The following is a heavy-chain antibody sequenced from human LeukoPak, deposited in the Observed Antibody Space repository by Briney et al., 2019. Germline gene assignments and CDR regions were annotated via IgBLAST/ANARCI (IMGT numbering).Heavy chain of an antibody. CDR1: GGSFSGYY. V-gene: IGHV4-34*01. D-gene: IGHD6-19*01. CDR3: ARRPAIAVAAYGPNFDY. Sequence: SETLSLTCAVYGGSFSGYYWSWIRQPPGKGLEWIGEINHSGSTNYDPSLKSRVTISVDTSKNQFSLKLTSVTAADTAVYYCARRPAIAVAAYGPNFDYWGQGTLVTVSS. CDR2: INHSGST. J-gene: IGHJ4*02.